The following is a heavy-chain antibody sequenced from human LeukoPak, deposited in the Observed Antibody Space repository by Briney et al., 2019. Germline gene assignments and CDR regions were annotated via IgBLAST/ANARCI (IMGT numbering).Heavy chain of an antibody. V-gene: IGHV1-8*01. Sequence: GASVKVSCKASGYTFTSYDINWVRQATGQGLEWMGWMNPNSGNTGYAQKFQGRVTMTRNTSISTAYMELSSLRSEDTAVYYCARSYMYSSSFGYWGQGTLVTVSS. CDR1: GYTFTSYD. D-gene: IGHD6-13*01. CDR2: MNPNSGNT. J-gene: IGHJ4*02. CDR3: ARSYMYSSSFGY.